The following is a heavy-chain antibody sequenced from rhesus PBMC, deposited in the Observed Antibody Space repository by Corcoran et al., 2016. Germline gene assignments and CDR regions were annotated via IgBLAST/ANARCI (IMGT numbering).Heavy chain of an antibody. V-gene: IGHV4-80*01. D-gene: IGHD2-21*01. CDR1: GASISSSW. Sequence: QVQLQESGPGLVKPPETLSLTCAVSGASISSSWWNWIRQPPGRGLEWIGEINGNSVSTNYNPSLKSRVTISKDASKNQFSLKLSSVTAADTAVYYCARIAVVVEYGLDSWGQGVVVTVSS. CDR2: INGNSVST. J-gene: IGHJ6*01. CDR3: ARIAVVVEYGLDS.